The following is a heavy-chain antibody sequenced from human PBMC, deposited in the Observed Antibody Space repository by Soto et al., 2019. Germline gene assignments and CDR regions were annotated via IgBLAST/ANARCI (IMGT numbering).Heavy chain of an antibody. Sequence: QITLKESGPTLVKPTQTLTLTCTFSGFSLSTSGVGVGWIRQPPGKALEWLALIYWDDDKRYSPSLKSRLTITKDTYKNQVVLTMTNMDPVDTATYYCARTFCSGGGCYSEFDYWGQGTLVTVSS. CDR1: GFSLSTSGVG. V-gene: IGHV2-5*02. CDR3: ARTFCSGGGCYSEFDY. CDR2: IYWDDDK. J-gene: IGHJ4*02. D-gene: IGHD2-15*01.